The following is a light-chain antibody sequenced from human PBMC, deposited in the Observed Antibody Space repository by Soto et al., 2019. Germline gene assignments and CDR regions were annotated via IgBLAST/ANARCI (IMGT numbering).Light chain of an antibody. J-gene: IGKJ1*01. CDR1: QSVSSSY. V-gene: IGKV3D-20*02. CDR3: QQRSNWPPVT. CDR2: DAS. Sequence: EIVLTQSPGTLSLSPVERATLSGMASQSVSSSYLAWYQQKPGQAPRLLIYDASNRATGIPARFSGSGSGTDFTLTISSLEPEDFAVYYCQQRSNWPPVTFGQGTKVDI.